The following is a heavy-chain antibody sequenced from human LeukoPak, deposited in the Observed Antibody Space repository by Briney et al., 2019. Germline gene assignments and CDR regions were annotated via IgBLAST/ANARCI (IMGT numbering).Heavy chain of an antibody. J-gene: IGHJ4*02. CDR3: AKDRTGIAMADY. V-gene: IGHV3-23*01. CDR1: GFPFNAYW. D-gene: IGHD6-19*01. CDR2: ISGSGVST. Sequence: TGGSLRLSCAASGFPFNAYWMTWVRQAPGKGLEWVSAISGSGVSTYYADSVKGRFTISRDNSKNTLYLQMNSLRAEDTAVYYCAKDRTGIAMADYWGQGTLVTVSS.